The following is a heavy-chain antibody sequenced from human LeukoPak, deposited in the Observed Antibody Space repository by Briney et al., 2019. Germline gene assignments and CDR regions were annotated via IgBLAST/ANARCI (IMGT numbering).Heavy chain of an antibody. CDR2: ISSSGSTI. V-gene: IGHV3-11*01. CDR1: GFTFSGYY. Sequence: GGSLRLSCAASGFTFSGYYMSWIRQAPGKGLEWVSDISSSGSTIYYADSVKGRFTISRDNAKNSLYLQMNSLSAEDTAVYYCAREDTAMVTCDYWGQGTLVTVSS. J-gene: IGHJ4*02. D-gene: IGHD5-18*01. CDR3: AREDTAMVTCDY.